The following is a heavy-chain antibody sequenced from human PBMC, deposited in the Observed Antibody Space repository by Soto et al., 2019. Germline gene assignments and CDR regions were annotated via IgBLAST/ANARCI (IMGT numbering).Heavy chain of an antibody. CDR1: GGSVSSGSYY. D-gene: IGHD2-8*01. V-gene: IGHV4-61*01. CDR2: IYYSGST. Sequence: KTSETLSLTCTVSGGSVSSGSYYWSWIRQPPGKGLEWIGYIYYSGSTNYNPSLKSRVTISVDTSKNQFSLKLSSVTAADTAVYYCAREMVYAIDYYYGMDVWCQGTTVTVSS. CDR3: AREMVYAIDYYYGMDV. J-gene: IGHJ6*02.